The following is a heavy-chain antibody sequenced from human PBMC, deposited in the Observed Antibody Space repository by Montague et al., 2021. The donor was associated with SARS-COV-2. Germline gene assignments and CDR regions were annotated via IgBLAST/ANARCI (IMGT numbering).Heavy chain of an antibody. Sequence: SETLSLTCAVSGGSISSSNWWSWVRQPPGKGLEWIGEIYHSGRTNYNPSLKSRVTISVDESTGQFSLKLRSVTAADTAVYYSAVQELAYFDYWGQGTLVTVSS. CDR3: AVQELAYFDY. J-gene: IGHJ4*02. D-gene: IGHD5-24*01. CDR2: IYHSGRT. V-gene: IGHV4-4*02. CDR1: GGSISSSNW.